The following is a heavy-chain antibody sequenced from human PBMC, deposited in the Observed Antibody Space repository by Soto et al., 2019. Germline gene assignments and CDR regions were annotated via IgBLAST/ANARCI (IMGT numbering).Heavy chain of an antibody. CDR3: AKAITSIANYYYYMDV. CDR2: ISGSGGST. V-gene: IGHV3-23*01. D-gene: IGHD3-10*01. Sequence: LSLSCAASGFTFSSYAMSWVRQAPGKGLEWVSAISGSGGSTYYADSVKGRFTISRDNSKNTLYLQMNSLRAEDTAVYYCAKAITSIANYYYYMDVWGKGTTVTVSS. CDR1: GFTFSSYA. J-gene: IGHJ6*03.